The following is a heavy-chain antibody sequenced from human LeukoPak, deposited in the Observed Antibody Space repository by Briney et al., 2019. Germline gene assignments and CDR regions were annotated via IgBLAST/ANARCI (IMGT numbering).Heavy chain of an antibody. J-gene: IGHJ6*03. CDR1: GGSISSYY. Sequence: SETLSLTCTVAGGSISSYYWSWIRQPPGKGLEWSGYIFFSASTNYNPSLKSVATISVDTYKNQFSLKLSSVTASDTGVYYCARETYGGSGRYYYYYMDVWGKGTTVTISS. CDR2: IFFSAST. V-gene: IGHV4-59*01. CDR3: ARETYGGSGRYYYYYMDV. D-gene: IGHD3-10*01.